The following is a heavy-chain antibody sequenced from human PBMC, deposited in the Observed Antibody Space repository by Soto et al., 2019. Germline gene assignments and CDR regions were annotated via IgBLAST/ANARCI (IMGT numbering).Heavy chain of an antibody. D-gene: IGHD1-26*01. J-gene: IGHJ4*02. Sequence: QVQLVQSGAEVKKPGASVKVSCKASGYTFTSYGISWVRQAPGQGLEWMGWISAYNGNTNHAQKLQGRVTMTTDTTTRTAYMELRSQTSDDTAVYYCARDRGSYALDDWGQGPLATVSS. CDR3: ARDRGSYALDD. CDR1: GYTFTSYG. CDR2: ISAYNGNT. V-gene: IGHV1-18*01.